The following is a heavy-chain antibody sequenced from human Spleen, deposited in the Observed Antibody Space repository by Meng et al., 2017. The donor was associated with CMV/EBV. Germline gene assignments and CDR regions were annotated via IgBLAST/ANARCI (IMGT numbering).Heavy chain of an antibody. J-gene: IGHJ5*02. D-gene: IGHD3-10*01. V-gene: IGHV3-23*01. CDR3: ARGPPMRGVGWFDP. Sequence: GESLKISCAASGFTFSNYAMTWVRQAPGKGLEWVSAIILTGANTYYADSVKGRFTISRDNSKNTLYLQMNSLRAEDTAVYYCARGPPMRGVGWFDPWGQGTLVTVSS. CDR1: GFTFSNYA. CDR2: IILTGANT.